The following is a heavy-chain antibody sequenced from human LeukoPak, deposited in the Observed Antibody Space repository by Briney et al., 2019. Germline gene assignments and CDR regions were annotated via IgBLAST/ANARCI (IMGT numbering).Heavy chain of an antibody. Sequence: GTLRLSCAASGFPFSSHGMSWVRQPPGKGLEWIGEINHSGTTNFNPSLKSRVTISVDKSKSQFSLKLSSVTAADTAVYYCARWYYDGSGYYYDFWGQGTLVTVSS. J-gene: IGHJ4*02. D-gene: IGHD3-22*01. CDR1: GFPFSSHGM. V-gene: IGHV4-4*02. CDR3: ARWYYDGSGYYYDF. CDR2: INHSGTT.